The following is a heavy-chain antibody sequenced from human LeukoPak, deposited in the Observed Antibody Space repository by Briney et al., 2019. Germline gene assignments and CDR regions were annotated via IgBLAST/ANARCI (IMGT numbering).Heavy chain of an antibody. CDR3: ARGYYYDSTGYNPFDY. V-gene: IGHV3-48*03. Sequence: GGSLRLSCAASGFTFSSYEMNWVRQAPGKGLEWVSYISSSGSTMYYADSVKGRFTISRDNAKNSLYLQMNRLRAEDTAVYYCARGYYYDSTGYNPFDYWDQGTLVTVSS. CDR2: ISSSGSTM. D-gene: IGHD3-22*01. CDR1: GFTFSSYE. J-gene: IGHJ4*02.